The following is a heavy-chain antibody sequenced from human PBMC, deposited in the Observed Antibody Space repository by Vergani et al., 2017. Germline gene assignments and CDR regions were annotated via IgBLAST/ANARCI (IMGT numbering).Heavy chain of an antibody. CDR3: AGVGTSNNRDYLDY. Sequence: QVQLVQSGAEVKKPGASVKVSCKASGYTFTDYFMHWVRQAPGQGLEWMGWINPNSGGTNYAQKFQGRVTMTRDTSIRPAYMELSNLRSDNTAVYYWAGVGTSNNRDYLDYWGQGTLVTVSS. CDR2: INPNSGGT. D-gene: IGHD1/OR15-1a*01. CDR1: GYTFTDYF. J-gene: IGHJ4*02. V-gene: IGHV1-2*02.